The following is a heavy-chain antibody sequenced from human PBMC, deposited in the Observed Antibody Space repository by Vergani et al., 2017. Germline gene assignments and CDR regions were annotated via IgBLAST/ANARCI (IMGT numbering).Heavy chain of an antibody. Sequence: QVQLVESGGGVVQPGRSLRLSCAASGLTFSNYAMHWVRQAPGKGLEWVVVIWSDGSKKYYGDSVRGRFTISRDNSKNTLYLQMNSLRAEDTAVYYCAKETQDDTVEAPAAIQGTFDNWGQGTLVTVSS. V-gene: IGHV3-33*06. CDR3: AKETQDDTVEAPAAIQGTFDN. J-gene: IGHJ4*02. CDR1: GLTFSNYA. CDR2: IWSDGSKK. D-gene: IGHD2-2*02.